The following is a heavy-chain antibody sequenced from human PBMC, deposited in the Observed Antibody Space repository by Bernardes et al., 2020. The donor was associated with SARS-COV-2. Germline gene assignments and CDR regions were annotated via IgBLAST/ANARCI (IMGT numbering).Heavy chain of an antibody. Sequence: SESLSLTCTVSGYSISSSSYYWGWIRQLPGKGLEWTGIIYYRRSVFYNPSLKSRVTISIDTSKIYFSLRLSSVTAADRALYYGERQGSRYYVATPPDYCGQGTPVTVSS. D-gene: IGHD3-3*01. CDR2: IYYRRSV. CDR1: GYSISSSSYY. J-gene: IGHJ4*02. CDR3: ERQGSRYYVATPPDY. V-gene: IGHV4-39*01.